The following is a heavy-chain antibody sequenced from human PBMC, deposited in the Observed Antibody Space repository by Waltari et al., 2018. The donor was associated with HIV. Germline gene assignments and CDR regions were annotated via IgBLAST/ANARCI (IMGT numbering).Heavy chain of an antibody. Sequence: QLQLHESGPGLVKPSETLSLTCIVSGFSISSNNYYWGWIRQPPGKGLEWIGNIFYSGTTNYNPSLESRVTISIDTSKSQFSLNLDSVTAADTAIYYCARHKNRGSYCPVDFWGQGTLVAVSS. CDR3: ARHKNRGSYCPVDF. D-gene: IGHD1-26*01. CDR1: GFSISSNNYY. V-gene: IGHV4-39*07. J-gene: IGHJ4*02. CDR2: IFYSGTT.